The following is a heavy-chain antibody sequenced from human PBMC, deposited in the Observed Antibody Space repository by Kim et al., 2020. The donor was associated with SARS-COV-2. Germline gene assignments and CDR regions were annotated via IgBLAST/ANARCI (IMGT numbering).Heavy chain of an antibody. Sequence: GGSLRLSCAASGFTFSSYAMSWVRQAPGKGLEWVSAISGSGGSTYYADSVKGRFTISRDHSKNTLYLQMNSLRAEDTAVYYCAKDYDYVWGSYRPRPADYWGQGTLVTVSS. CDR2: ISGSGGST. CDR3: AKDYDYVWGSYRPRPADY. D-gene: IGHD3-16*02. J-gene: IGHJ4*02. V-gene: IGHV3-23*01. CDR1: GFTFSSYA.